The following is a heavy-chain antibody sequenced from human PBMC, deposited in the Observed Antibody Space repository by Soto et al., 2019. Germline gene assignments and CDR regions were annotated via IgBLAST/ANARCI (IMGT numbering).Heavy chain of an antibody. CDR3: ATINYYGSGSLDY. J-gene: IGHJ4*02. CDR2: IYYSGST. D-gene: IGHD3-10*01. CDR1: GGSISSYY. V-gene: IGHV4-59*08. Sequence: SETLSLTCTVSGGSISSYYWSWIRQSPGKGLEWIGYIYYSGSTNYNPSLKSRVTISVDTSKNQFSLKLSSVTAADTAVYYCATINYYGSGSLDYWGQGTLVTVSS.